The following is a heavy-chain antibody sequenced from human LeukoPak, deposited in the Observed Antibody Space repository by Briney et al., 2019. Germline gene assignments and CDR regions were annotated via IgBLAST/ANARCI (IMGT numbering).Heavy chain of an antibody. V-gene: IGHV4-59*01. D-gene: IGHD3-10*01. CDR2: IYYSGST. J-gene: IGHJ3*02. CDR1: GGSITSYY. Sequence: SETLSVTCTVSGGSITSYYWRWIRQPPGKGLEWIGYIYYSGSTNYNPSLKSRVTISVDTSKNQFSLKLSSVTAADTAVYYCESGGFGELFPSHHDAFDIWGQGTMVTVSS. CDR3: ESGGFGELFPSHHDAFDI.